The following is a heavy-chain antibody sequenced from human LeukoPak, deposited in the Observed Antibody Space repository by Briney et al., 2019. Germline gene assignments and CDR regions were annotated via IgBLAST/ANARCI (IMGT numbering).Heavy chain of an antibody. V-gene: IGHV4-59*08. CDR2: IYYSGST. J-gene: IGHJ4*02. CDR1: GGSISSYY. D-gene: IGHD3-22*01. CDR3: ARHGSDYYDSSGPYAPFDY. Sequence: SETQSLTCTVSGGSISSYYWSWIRQPPGKGLEWIGYIYYSGSTNYNPSLKSRVTISVDTSKNQSSLKLSSVTAADTAVYYCARHGSDYYDSSGPYAPFDYWGQGTLVTVSS.